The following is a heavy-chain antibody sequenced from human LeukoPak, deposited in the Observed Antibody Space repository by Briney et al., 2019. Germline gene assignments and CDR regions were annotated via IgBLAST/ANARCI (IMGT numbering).Heavy chain of an antibody. D-gene: IGHD5-24*01. CDR1: GGSFSGYY. CDR3: ARRGDGYNPRAFDI. CDR2: INHSGST. J-gene: IGHJ3*02. V-gene: IGHV4-34*01. Sequence: PSETLSLTCAVYGGSFSGYYWSWIRQPPGKGLEWIGEINHSGSTYYNPSLKSRVTISIDTSKNQFSLKLTSVTAADTAVYYCARRGDGYNPRAFDIWGQGTMVTVSS.